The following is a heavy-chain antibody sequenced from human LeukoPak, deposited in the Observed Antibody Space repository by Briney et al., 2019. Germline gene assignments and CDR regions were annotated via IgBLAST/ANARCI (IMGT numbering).Heavy chain of an antibody. CDR2: IRYDGNHK. Sequence: PGGSLRLSCAASGFTFSSFGMYWVRQAPGKGLEWVTFIRYDGNHKFYADSVKGRITISRDNSKNTLYLQMNSLRAEDTAVYYCARVVPPTDYGSGSYFWDPYYFDYWGQGTLVTVSS. J-gene: IGHJ4*02. V-gene: IGHV3-30*02. CDR3: ARVVPPTDYGSGSYFWDPYYFDY. D-gene: IGHD3-10*01. CDR1: GFTFSSFG.